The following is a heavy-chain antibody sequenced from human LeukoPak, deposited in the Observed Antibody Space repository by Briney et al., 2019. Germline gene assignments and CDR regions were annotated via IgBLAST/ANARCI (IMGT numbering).Heavy chain of an antibody. V-gene: IGHV1-18*01. J-gene: IGHJ4*02. CDR1: GGTFSSYA. Sequence: ASVTVSCKASGGTFSSYAITWVRQAPGQGLEWIGWISAYTGNTNYALNLQGRVTMTTDTSTSTAYMELRSLRSDDTAMYYCARISGYDTSGYYLYYFDYWGQGTLVTVSS. CDR2: ISAYTGNT. D-gene: IGHD3-22*01. CDR3: ARISGYDTSGYYLYYFDY.